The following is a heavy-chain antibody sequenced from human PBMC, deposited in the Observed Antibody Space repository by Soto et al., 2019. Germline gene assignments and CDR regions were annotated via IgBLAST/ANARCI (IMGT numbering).Heavy chain of an antibody. CDR3: THVSTTVTTK. Sequence: QITLKESGPTLVQPTQTLTLTCTFSVFSLSTSMEGVGWIRQPPTKALEWLALIYWDEDKRYNPSLERRLTITKDTSKNQVLLRMTNMDPVDTTTDVCTHVSTTVTTKRGQGTLVSVSS. CDR2: IYWDEDK. V-gene: IGHV2-5*02. J-gene: IGHJ4*02. CDR1: VFSLSTSMEG. D-gene: IGHD4-17*01.